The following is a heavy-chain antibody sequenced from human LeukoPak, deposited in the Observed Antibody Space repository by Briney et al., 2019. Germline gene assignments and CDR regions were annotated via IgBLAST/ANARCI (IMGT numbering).Heavy chain of an antibody. J-gene: IGHJ3*02. D-gene: IGHD3-22*01. CDR3: ARDLYYYDSRRDAFDI. CDR2: IYTSGST. V-gene: IGHV4-4*07. CDR1: GDSINIYY. Sequence: SETLSLTCTVSGDSINIYYWSWIRQPAGKGLECIGRIYTSGSTTYNPSLKSRVTMSVDTSKNQFSLNLNSVTAADTAVYYCARDLYYYDSRRDAFDIWGQGTMVTVSS.